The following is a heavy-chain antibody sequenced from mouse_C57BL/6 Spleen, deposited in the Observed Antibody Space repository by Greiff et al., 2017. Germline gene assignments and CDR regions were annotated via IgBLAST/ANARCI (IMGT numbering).Heavy chain of an antibody. CDR2: INPYNGGT. V-gene: IGHV1-19*01. D-gene: IGHD1-1*01. CDR1: GYTFTDYY. J-gene: IGHJ3*01. Sequence: VQLQQSGPVLVKPGASVKMSCKASGYTFTDYYMNWVKQSHGKSLEWIGVINPYNGGTSYNQKFKGKATLTVDKSSSTAYMELNSLTSEDSAVYYCARGLYYGSSYTGLAYWGQGTLVTVSA. CDR3: ARGLYYGSSYTGLAY.